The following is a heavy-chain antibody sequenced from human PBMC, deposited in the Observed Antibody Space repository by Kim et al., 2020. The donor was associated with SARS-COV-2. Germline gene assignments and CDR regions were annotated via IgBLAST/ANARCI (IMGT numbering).Heavy chain of an antibody. J-gene: IGHJ4*02. CDR3: ARVLGRRYGYDY. CDR1: GFTFSSYE. V-gene: IGHV3-48*03. D-gene: IGHD6-25*01. CDR2: ISSSGSTI. Sequence: GGSLRLSCAASGFTFSSYEMNWVRQAPGKGLEWVSYISSSGSTIYYADSVKGRFTISRDNAKNSLYLQMNSLRAEDTAVYYCARVLGRRYGYDYWGQGTLVTVSS.